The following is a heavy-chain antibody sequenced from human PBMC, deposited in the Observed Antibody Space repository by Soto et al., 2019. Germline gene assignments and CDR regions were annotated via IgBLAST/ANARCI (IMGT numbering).Heavy chain of an antibody. J-gene: IGHJ2*01. V-gene: IGHV3-23*01. CDR3: AKGGSLFDWYFDL. D-gene: IGHD2-21*01. CDR1: GFTFSSYA. Sequence: EVQLLESGGSLVQPGGSLRLSCAASGFTFSSYAMSWVRQAPGKGLEWVSAISGSGGSTYYADSVKGRFTISRDNSKNTLYLQMNSLRAEDTAVYYCAKGGSLFDWYFDLWGRGTLVTVSS. CDR2: ISGSGGST.